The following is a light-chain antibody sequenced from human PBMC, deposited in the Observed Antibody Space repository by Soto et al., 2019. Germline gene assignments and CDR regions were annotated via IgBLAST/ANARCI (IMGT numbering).Light chain of an antibody. CDR1: SSNIGSHT. CDR2: SNN. J-gene: IGLJ3*02. V-gene: IGLV1-44*01. CDR3: AKWDGSLKGWV. Sequence: QPVLSQPPSASETPGQRVTISCSGSSSNIGSHTVNWYQQLPGTAPKLLIYSNNQRPSGVPDRFSGSKSGTSASLAISGLQSEDEADYYCAKWDGSLKGWVFGGGTKLTVL.